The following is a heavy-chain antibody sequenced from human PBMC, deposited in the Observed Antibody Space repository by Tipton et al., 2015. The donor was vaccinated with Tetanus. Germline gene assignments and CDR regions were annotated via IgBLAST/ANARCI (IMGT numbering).Heavy chain of an antibody. J-gene: IGHJ5*02. CDR1: GGSISSYY. D-gene: IGHD2-15*01. CDR3: ARGPSVAYCSGGSCPVWFDP. Sequence: TLSLTCTVSGGSISSYYWSWIRQPPGKGPEWIGQIHYSGSTNYNPSLKSRVTISVDTSKNQFSLKLSSVTAADTAVYYCARGPSVAYCSGGSCPVWFDPWGQGTLVTVSS. V-gene: IGHV4-59*01. CDR2: IHYSGST.